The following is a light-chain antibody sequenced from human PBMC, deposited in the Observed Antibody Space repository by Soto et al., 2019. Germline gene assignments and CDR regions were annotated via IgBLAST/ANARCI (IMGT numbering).Light chain of an antibody. V-gene: IGKV1-33*01. CDR3: HQYDILPRT. CDR2: DAS. J-gene: IGKJ1*01. Sequence: DIQMTQSPSSLSASVGDRVTITCQASQDISNYLSWYQSKPGKAPKLLIYDASNLKTGVPSRFSGSESGTHFTFTIRSLQPEDIATYYYHQYDILPRTFGQGTKVEIK. CDR1: QDISNY.